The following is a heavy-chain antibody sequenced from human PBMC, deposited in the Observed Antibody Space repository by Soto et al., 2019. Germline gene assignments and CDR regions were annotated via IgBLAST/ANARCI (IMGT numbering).Heavy chain of an antibody. CDR1: GCTFSDYG. D-gene: IGHD3-9*01. Sequence: GVPLRVCCAASGCTFSDYGMHWVRQDTGKGLEWVAVISYDGSNKYYADSVKGRFTISRDNSKNTLYLQMNSLRAEDTAVYYCAKELRYFDWLTLGGMDVWGQGTTVTVSS. CDR2: ISYDGSNK. V-gene: IGHV3-30*18. CDR3: AKELRYFDWLTLGGMDV. J-gene: IGHJ6*02.